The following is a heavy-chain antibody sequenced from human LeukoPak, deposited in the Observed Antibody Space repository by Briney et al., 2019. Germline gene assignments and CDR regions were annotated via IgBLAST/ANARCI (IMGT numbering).Heavy chain of an antibody. CDR2: IYHIGST. V-gene: IGHV4-38-2*01. J-gene: IGHJ4*02. CDR1: GFSISRSYY. Sequence: SETLSLTCGVSGFSISRSYYWAWIRQPPGKGLEWVGTIYHIGSTYYSPSLGSRVTMSVDTSKNEFSLNLKSVTAADTAVYYCARAGWIITSGIDYWGQGALVTVSS. D-gene: IGHD3-10*01. CDR3: ARAGWIITSGIDY.